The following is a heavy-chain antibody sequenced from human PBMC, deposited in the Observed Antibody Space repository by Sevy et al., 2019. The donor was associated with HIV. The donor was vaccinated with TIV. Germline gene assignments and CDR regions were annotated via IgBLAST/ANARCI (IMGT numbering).Heavy chain of an antibody. CDR3: ARSFTRIFGIPNWFDL. Sequence: SETLSLTCAVSGGSISSGGYYWSWIRQRPGKGLEWMGYIYYSGKTYYNPSLTSLKSRITISLDTSENQFSLKLSSVTAADTAVYFCARSFTRIFGIPNWFDLWGQGTLVTVSS. D-gene: IGHD3-3*01. J-gene: IGHJ5*02. CDR2: IYYSGKT. V-gene: IGHV4-31*11. CDR1: GGSISSGGYY.